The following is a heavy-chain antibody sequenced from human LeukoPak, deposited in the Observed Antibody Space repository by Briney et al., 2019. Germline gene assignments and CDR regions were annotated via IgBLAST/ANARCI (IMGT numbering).Heavy chain of an antibody. CDR1: GGSISSYY. V-gene: IGHV4-4*07. D-gene: IGHD4-17*01. J-gene: IGHJ3*02. CDR2: IHITGST. Sequence: PSETLSLTCTVSGGSISSYYWSWIRQPAGGGLEWIGRIHITGSTNSTPSLKSRVTMSVDTYKKQLSLKLTSVTAADTAVYFCARGVGSFGDDPRDALDIWGQGTMVTVSS. CDR3: ARGVGSFGDDPRDALDI.